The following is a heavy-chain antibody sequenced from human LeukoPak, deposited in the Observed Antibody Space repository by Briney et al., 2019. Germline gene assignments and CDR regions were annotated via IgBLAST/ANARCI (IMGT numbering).Heavy chain of an antibody. D-gene: IGHD3-10*01. J-gene: IGHJ4*02. CDR1: GYTFTGYY. CDR3: ARVTMVRGGGFDY. CDR2: INPNSGGT. V-gene: IGHV1-2*02. Sequence: GASVTVSCKASGYTFTGYYMHWVRQAPGQGLEGMGWINPNSGGTNYAQKLPGRATMTRDTSISTAYMELSRLISDDTAVYYCARVTMVRGGGFDYWGQGTLVTVSS.